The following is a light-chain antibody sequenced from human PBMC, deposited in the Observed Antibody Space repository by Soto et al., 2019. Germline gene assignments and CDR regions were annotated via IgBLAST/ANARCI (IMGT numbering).Light chain of an antibody. J-gene: IGLJ1*01. CDR3: SSYRSRSTYV. V-gene: IGLV2-8*01. Sequence: QSALTQPPSASGSPGQSVTISCTGTSSDVGGYNYVSWYQQHPGKAPKLMIYEVTKRPSGVPDRFSGSKSGNTASLTVSGLQAEDEADYSCSSYRSRSTYVLVTGAKVTVL. CDR2: EVT. CDR1: SSDVGGYNY.